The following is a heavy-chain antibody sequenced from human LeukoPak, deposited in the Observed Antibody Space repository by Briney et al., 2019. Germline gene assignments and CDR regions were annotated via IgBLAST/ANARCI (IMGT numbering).Heavy chain of an antibody. CDR1: GGSISSGSYY. CDR3: ASSALSYSSGWHGVENWFDP. Sequence: SQTLSLTCTVSGGSISSGSYYWSWIRQPAGKGLEWMGRIYTSGSTNYNPSLKSRVTISIDTSKNQFSLKLSSVTAADTAVYYCASSALSYSSGWHGVENWFDPWGQGTLVTVSS. CDR2: IYTSGST. D-gene: IGHD6-19*01. J-gene: IGHJ5*02. V-gene: IGHV4-61*02.